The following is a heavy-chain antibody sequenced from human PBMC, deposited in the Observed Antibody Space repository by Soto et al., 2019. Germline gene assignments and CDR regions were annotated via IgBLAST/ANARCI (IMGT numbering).Heavy chain of an antibody. CDR3: DRHGAAAVVVYFDY. J-gene: IGHJ4*02. V-gene: IGHV3-49*04. CDR1: GFNFHYFG. CDR2: IRNTAYGGTT. Sequence: GSLRLSCTVSGFNFHYFGVSWVRQAPEKGLEWVGFIRNTAYGGTTEYAPSVKGRFTISRDDSKSIAYMEMNRMKTEDTAVYYCDRHGAAAVVVYFDYWGQGAMVTVCS. D-gene: IGHD6-13*01.